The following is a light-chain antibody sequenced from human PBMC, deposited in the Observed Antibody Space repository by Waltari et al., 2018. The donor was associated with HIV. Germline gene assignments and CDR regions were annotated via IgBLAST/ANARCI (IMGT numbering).Light chain of an antibody. CDR3: AAWDDSLSGFWV. CDR1: STNIGRNS. CDR2: RNN. V-gene: IGLV1-47*01. Sequence: QSVLTQPPSASGTPGPRVTISCSGSSTNIGRNSVYWYQPLPGTAPKLLIHRNNQRPSGVPDRFSGSKSGTSASLAISGLRSEDEADYYCAAWDDSLSGFWVFGGGTKLTVL. J-gene: IGLJ3*02.